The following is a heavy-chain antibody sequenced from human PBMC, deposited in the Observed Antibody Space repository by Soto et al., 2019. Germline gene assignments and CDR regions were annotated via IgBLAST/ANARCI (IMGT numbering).Heavy chain of an antibody. D-gene: IGHD4-17*01. CDR3: ARDSSPYGDYVGCDY. CDR1: GYTFTSYG. Sequence: QVQLVQSGAEVKKPGASVQVSCKASGYTFTSYGIIWVRQSPGQGLERMGWISAYNGNTNYAQKLQGRVTMTTDTSTSTAYMELRSLRSDDTAVYYCARDSSPYGDYVGCDYWGQGTLVTVSS. CDR2: ISAYNGNT. J-gene: IGHJ4*02. V-gene: IGHV1-18*01.